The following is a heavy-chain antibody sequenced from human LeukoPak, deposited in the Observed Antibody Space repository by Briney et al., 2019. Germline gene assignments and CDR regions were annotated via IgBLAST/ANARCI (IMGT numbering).Heavy chain of an antibody. CDR2: IKQDGSEK. D-gene: IGHD4-17*01. J-gene: IGHJ4*02. CDR3: ARDYGDY. CDR1: GFTFSSYW. Sequence: PGGSLRLSCAASGFTFSSYWVSWVRQAPGKGLEWVANIKQDGSEKYYVDSVKGRFTISRDNAKNSLHLQMNSLRAEDAAVYYCARDYGDYWGQGTLVTVSS. V-gene: IGHV3-7*01.